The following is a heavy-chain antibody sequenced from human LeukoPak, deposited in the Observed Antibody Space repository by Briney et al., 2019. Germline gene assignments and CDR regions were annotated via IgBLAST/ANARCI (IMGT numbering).Heavy chain of an antibody. CDR1: GGSISSSNW. J-gene: IGHJ4*02. D-gene: IGHD2-15*01. CDR3: ARAVSGGNRLFDY. CDR2: IYHSGST. Sequence: SGTLSLTCAVSGGSISSSNWWSWVRQPPGKGLEWIGEIYHSGSTNYNPSLKSRVTISVDKSKNQFSLKLSSVTAADTAVYYCARAVSGGNRLFDYWGQGTLVTVSS. V-gene: IGHV4-4*02.